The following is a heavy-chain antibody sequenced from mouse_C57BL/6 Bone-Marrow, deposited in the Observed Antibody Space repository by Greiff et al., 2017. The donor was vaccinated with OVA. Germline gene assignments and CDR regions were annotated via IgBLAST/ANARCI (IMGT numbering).Heavy chain of an antibody. CDR2: ILPGSGST. J-gene: IGHJ1*03. Sequence: VQLQQSGAELMKPGASVKLSCKATGYTFTGYWIEWVKQRPGHGLEWIGWILPGSGSTNYNEKFKGKATFTADTSSNTAYMQLSSLATEDAAIYYCARDRNYWDFDVWGTGTTVTVSS. V-gene: IGHV1-9*01. CDR1: GYTFTGYW. D-gene: IGHD2-12*01. CDR3: ARDRNYWDFDV.